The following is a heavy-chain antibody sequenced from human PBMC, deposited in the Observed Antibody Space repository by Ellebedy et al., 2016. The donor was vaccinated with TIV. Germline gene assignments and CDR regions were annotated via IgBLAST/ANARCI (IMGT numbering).Heavy chain of an antibody. D-gene: IGHD3-16*02. CDR3: AGLLTYYDYVWGSYRLLSFDY. CDR1: GGSFSGYY. J-gene: IGHJ4*02. V-gene: IGHV4-34*01. Sequence: SETLSLTXAVYGGSFSGYYWSWIRQPPGKGLEWIGEINHIGSTNYNPSLKSRVTISVDTSKNQFYLKLSSVTAADTAVYYCAGLLTYYDYVWGSYRLLSFDYWGQGTLVTVSS. CDR2: INHIGST.